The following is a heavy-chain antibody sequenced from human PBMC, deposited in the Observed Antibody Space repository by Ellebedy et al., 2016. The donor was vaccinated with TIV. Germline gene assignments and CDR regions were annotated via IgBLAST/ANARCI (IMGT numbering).Heavy chain of an antibody. J-gene: IGHJ6*02. CDR2: IRYEGADK. D-gene: IGHD6-19*01. Sequence: GESLKISCAASGFTFSSFGMHWVRQAPGKALEWVAFIRYEGADKYYADSVKGRFTISRDNSKNELFLQMSSLKSEDTALYYCAKDRQPLAAYGMDVWGQGTTVTVSS. CDR3: AKDRQPLAAYGMDV. V-gene: IGHV3-30*02. CDR1: GFTFSSFG.